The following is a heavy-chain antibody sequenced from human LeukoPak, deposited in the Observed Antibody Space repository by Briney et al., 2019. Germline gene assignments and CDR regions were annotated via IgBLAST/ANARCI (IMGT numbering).Heavy chain of an antibody. CDR2: IYWDDDK. V-gene: IGHV2-5*02. J-gene: IGHJ4*02. CDR1: GFSLYSSGVG. CDR3: AHRRPGHLTGWDNSYFDN. Sequence: SGPTLVNPTQTLTLTCAFSGFSLYSSGVGVGWIRQPPGKALEWLAVIYWDDDKRYNPSLRSRLTMSKDASKSQVFLVMSNMDPVDTATYYCAHRRPGHLTGWDNSYFDNWGPGTLVTVSS. D-gene: IGHD1/OR15-1a*01.